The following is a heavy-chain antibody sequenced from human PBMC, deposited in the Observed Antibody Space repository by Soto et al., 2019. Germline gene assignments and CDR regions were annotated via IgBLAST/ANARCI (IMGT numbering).Heavy chain of an antibody. J-gene: IGHJ4*02. Sequence: PGGSLRLSCAASGFTFSTYWMYWVRQAPGKGLVWVSRTNSDGSDTSYADSVKGRFTISRDNAKNTLYLQMNSLRAEDTAVYYCARDRGWSLFDYWGQGTPVTVSS. CDR2: TNSDGSDT. V-gene: IGHV3-74*01. CDR3: ARDRGWSLFDY. CDR1: GFTFSTYW. D-gene: IGHD6-19*01.